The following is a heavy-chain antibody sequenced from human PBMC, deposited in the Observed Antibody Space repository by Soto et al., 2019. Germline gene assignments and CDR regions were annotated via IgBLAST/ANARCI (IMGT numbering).Heavy chain of an antibody. V-gene: IGHV3-7*04. J-gene: IGHJ3*02. Sequence: EVQLVESGGGLVQPGGSLRLSCRASGFTFNTYWMSWVRLAPGKGREWVANIKPDGSEKWYVDSVKGRFTISRDNAKNSLYLQMISLRDEDTAVYYCARGDYYDTSGPFSGAFDIWGQGTMVTVSS. CDR2: IKPDGSEK. CDR3: ARGDYYDTSGPFSGAFDI. CDR1: GFTFNTYW. D-gene: IGHD3-22*01.